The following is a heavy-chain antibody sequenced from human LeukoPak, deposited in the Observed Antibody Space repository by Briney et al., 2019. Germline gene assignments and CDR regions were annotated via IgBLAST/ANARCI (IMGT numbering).Heavy chain of an antibody. J-gene: IGHJ4*02. CDR1: GFTFSDYW. Sequence: GGSLRLSCAASGFTFSDYWMSWVRQAPGKGLEWVATIDQDGRDKFSVNSVKGRFTISRDNARNSMYLQMKSLRVEDTAVYYCARDKYGDYVIDYWGQGTLVTVSS. V-gene: IGHV3-7*01. CDR2: IDQDGRDK. CDR3: ARDKYGDYVIDY. D-gene: IGHD4-17*01.